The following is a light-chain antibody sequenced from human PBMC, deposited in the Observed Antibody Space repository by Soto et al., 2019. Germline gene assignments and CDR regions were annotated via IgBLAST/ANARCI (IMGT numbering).Light chain of an antibody. V-gene: IGLV4-69*01. CDR2: LNSDGSH. J-gene: IGLJ1*01. CDR1: SGHSSYA. CDR3: QTWGTGIHV. Sequence: QPVLTQSPSASASLGASVKLTGTLSSGHSSYAIAWHQQQPEKGPRYLMKLNSDGSHSKGDGIPDRFSGSSSGAERYLIISSLQSEDEADYYCQTWGTGIHVFGTGTKLTVL.